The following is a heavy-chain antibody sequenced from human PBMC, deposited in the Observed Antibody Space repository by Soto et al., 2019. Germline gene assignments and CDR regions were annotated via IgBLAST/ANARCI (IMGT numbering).Heavy chain of an antibody. J-gene: IGHJ4*02. CDR1: GGSISSSSYY. V-gene: IGHV4-39*01. CDR3: ARQEDVVVVAATPFDY. Sequence: QLQLQESGPGLVKPSETLSLTCTVSGGSISSSSYYWGWIRQPPGKGLEWIGSIYYSGSTYYNPSLKSRATISVDTSKNQFSLKLSSVTATDTAVYYCARQEDVVVVAATPFDYWGQGTLVTVSS. D-gene: IGHD2-15*01. CDR2: IYYSGST.